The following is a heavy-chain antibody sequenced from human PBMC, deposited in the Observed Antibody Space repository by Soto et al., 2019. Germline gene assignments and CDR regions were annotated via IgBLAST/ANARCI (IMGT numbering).Heavy chain of an antibody. D-gene: IGHD6-19*01. CDR1: GFTFSDYY. V-gene: IGHV3-11*01. CDR3: ASNSSGWSTGAFDI. CDR2: ISSSGSTI. J-gene: IGHJ3*02. Sequence: PGGSLRLSCAASGFTFSDYYMSWIRQAPGKGLEWVSYISSSGSTIYYADSVKGRFTISRDNAKNSLYLQMNSLRAEDTAVYYCASNSSGWSTGAFDIWGQGTMVTVSS.